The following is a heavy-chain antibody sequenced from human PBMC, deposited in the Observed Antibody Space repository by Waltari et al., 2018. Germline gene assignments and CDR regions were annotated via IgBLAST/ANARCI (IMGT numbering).Heavy chain of an antibody. D-gene: IGHD6-13*01. CDR1: GGSFSGYY. V-gene: IGHV4-34*01. CDR2: INHSGST. J-gene: IGHJ4*02. Sequence: QVQLQQWGAGLLKPSETLSLTCAVYGGSFSGYYWSWIRQPPGKGLEWIGEINHSGSTNYNPSLKSRVTISVDTSKNQFSLKLSSVTAADTAVYYCARYSSSWYSFDYWGQGTLVTVSS. CDR3: ARYSSSWYSFDY.